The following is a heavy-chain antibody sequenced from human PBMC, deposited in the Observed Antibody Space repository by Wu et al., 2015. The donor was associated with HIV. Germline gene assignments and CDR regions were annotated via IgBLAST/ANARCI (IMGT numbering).Heavy chain of an antibody. CDR1: GYTFTSYD. CDR3: ARTYSGSYSFQYFQH. Sequence: QVQLLQSGAEVKKPGASVKVSCQASGYTFTSYDINWVRQAAGQGFEWMGWMNPNTANTGYAQKFQGRVTITRNTSINTAYMELRSLRSEDTAVYYCARTYSGSYSFQYFQHWGQGTLVTVSS. D-gene: IGHD1-26*01. CDR2: MNPNTANT. V-gene: IGHV1-8*01. J-gene: IGHJ1*01.